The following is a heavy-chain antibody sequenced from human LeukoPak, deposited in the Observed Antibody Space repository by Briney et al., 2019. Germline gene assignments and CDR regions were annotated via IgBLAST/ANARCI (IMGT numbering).Heavy chain of an antibody. CDR2: SRNKANGYTT. D-gene: IGHD1-26*01. V-gene: IGHV3-72*01. J-gene: IGHJ3*02. CDR3: ARSGGSGGNVFDI. CDR1: GFTFSDHY. Sequence: AGGSLRLSCAASGFTFSDHYIDWVRQAPGKGLEWVGRSRNKANGYTTEYAASVKGRFTISRDDSKNSVYLQMNSLKTEDTAVYYCARSGGSGGNVFDIWGQGTMVTVCS.